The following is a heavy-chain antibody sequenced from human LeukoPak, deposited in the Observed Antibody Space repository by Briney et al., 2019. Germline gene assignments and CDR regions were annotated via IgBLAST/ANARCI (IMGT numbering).Heavy chain of an antibody. D-gene: IGHD2-15*01. V-gene: IGHV3-72*01. J-gene: IGHJ4*02. Sequence: PGGSLRLSCAASGFTFSDHYMDWVRQAPGQGLDWVGRVRNKANRYTTDYAAFVKGRITISRDDSKNSVYLQMNSLITEDTAVYYCTRVSLAGSGSCYGYWGQGTLVTVSS. CDR3: TRVSLAGSGSCYGY. CDR1: GFTFSDHY. CDR2: VRNKANRYTT.